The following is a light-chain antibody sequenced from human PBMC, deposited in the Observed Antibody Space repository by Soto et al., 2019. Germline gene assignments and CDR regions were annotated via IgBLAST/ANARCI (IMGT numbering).Light chain of an antibody. V-gene: IGKV3-20*01. CDR3: QQYGSSPRT. Sequence: VVLTQSPATLSLSLGESATLSCRASHSVGSNLAWYQQKRGQAPRLLIYDATERATGIPARFTGSRSGTDFTLTISRLEPEDFAVYCCQQYGSSPRTFGQGTKVEIK. CDR2: DAT. J-gene: IGKJ1*01. CDR1: HSVGSN.